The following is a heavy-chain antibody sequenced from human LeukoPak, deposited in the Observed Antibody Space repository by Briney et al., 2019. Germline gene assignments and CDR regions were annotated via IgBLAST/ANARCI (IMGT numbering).Heavy chain of an antibody. J-gene: IGHJ4*02. CDR1: GGSISSSSYY. V-gene: IGHV4-39*01. Sequence: PSETLSFTCTVSGGSISSSSYYWGWIRQPPGKGLEWIGSIYYSGSTYYNPSLKSRVTISVDTSKNQFSLRLSSVTAADTAVYYCARHGVFDCSIDYWGQGTLVTVSS. CDR2: IYYSGST. D-gene: IGHD4-11*01. CDR3: ARHGVFDCSIDY.